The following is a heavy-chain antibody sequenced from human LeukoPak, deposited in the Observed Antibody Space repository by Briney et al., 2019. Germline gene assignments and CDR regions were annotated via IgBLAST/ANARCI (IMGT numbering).Heavy chain of an antibody. D-gene: IGHD6-13*01. CDR1: GFTFSSYD. V-gene: IGHV3-13*01. Sequence: GGSLRLSCAASGFTFSSYDMHWVRQATGKGLEWVSAIGTAGDTYYPGSVKGRFTISRENAKNSLYLQMNSLRAGDTAVYYCARGGTLAAEPNDYWGQGTLVTVSS. CDR2: IGTAGDT. J-gene: IGHJ4*02. CDR3: ARGGTLAAEPNDY.